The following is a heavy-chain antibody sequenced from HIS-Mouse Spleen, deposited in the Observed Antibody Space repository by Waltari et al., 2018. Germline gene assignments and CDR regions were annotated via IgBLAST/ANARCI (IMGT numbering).Heavy chain of an antibody. CDR2: IYPGDSDT. CDR1: GYCFTVSL. J-gene: IGHJ4*02. CDR3: ATTIRDGDFFDY. D-gene: IGHD3-3*01. V-gene: IGHV5-51*03. Sequence: EVQLVQSGAAVKKPGESLKLSCTGSGYCFTVSLIGWVPQMPGNALEWMGIIYPGDSDTSYSPSFQGQVTISADKSISTAYLQWSSLKASDTAMYYCATTIRDGDFFDYWGQGTLVTVSS.